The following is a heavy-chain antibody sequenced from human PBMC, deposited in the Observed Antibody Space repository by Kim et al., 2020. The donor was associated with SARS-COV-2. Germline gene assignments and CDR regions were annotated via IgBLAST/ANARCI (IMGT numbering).Heavy chain of an antibody. J-gene: IGHJ4*02. CDR3: ARASSAGELDY. CDR1: GGSISSSSYY. V-gene: IGHV4-39*01. CDR2: IYYSGST. D-gene: IGHD7-27*01. Sequence: SETLSLTCTVSGGSISSSSYYWGWIRQPPGKGLEWIGSIYYSGSTYYNPSLKSRVTISVDTSKNQFSLKLSSVTAADTAVYYCARASSAGELDYWGQGTLVTVSS.